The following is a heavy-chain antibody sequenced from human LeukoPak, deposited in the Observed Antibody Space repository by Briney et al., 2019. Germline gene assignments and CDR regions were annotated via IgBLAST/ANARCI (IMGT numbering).Heavy chain of an antibody. Sequence: GGSLRLSCAASGFTFSTYALHWVRQAPGKGLEWVAVISYDDGSNKYYADSVKGRFTIYRDNSKNPLYLQMNSLRTEDTAVYYCARESGGNTPYYFDYWGQGTLVTVSS. V-gene: IGHV3-30*04. CDR2: ISYDDGSNK. D-gene: IGHD2-2*02. J-gene: IGHJ4*02. CDR3: ARESGGNTPYYFDY. CDR1: GFTFSTYA.